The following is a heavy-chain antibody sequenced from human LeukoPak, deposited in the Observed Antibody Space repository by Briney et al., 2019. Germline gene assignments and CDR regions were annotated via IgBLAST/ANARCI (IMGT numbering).Heavy chain of an antibody. CDR1: GGTFSSYA. CDR2: IIPIFGTA. J-gene: IGHJ4*02. CDR3: AGVGMGFANY. D-gene: IGHD1-26*01. V-gene: IGHV1-69*13. Sequence: ASVKVSCKASGGTFSSYAISWVRQAPGQGLEWMGGIIPIFGTANYAQKFQGRVTITADESTSTAYMELSSLRSEDTAVYYCAGVGMGFANYWGQGTLVTVSS.